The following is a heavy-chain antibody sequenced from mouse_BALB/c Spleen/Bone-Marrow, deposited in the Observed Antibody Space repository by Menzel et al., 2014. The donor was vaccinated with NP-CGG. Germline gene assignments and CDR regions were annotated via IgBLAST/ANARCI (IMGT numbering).Heavy chain of an antibody. Sequence: EVMLVESGGGLVQPGGSRKLSCAASGFTFSSFGMHWVRQAPEKGLEWVAYISSGGTTYYPDSVKGRFTISRDNARNILYLQMSSLRSEDTAMYYCAGITTVDYWGQGTSVTVSS. CDR1: GFTFSSFG. V-gene: IGHV5-6-5*01. D-gene: IGHD1-1*01. CDR2: ISSGGTT. CDR3: AGITTVDY. J-gene: IGHJ4*01.